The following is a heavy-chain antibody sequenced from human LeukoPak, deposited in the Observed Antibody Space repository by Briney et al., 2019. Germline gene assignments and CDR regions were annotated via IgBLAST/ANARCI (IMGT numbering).Heavy chain of an antibody. CDR2: IYTSGST. D-gene: IGHD2-15*01. CDR1: GGSISSYY. J-gene: IGHJ4*02. CDR3: ASLYCSGGSCYLDY. V-gene: IGHV4-4*07. Sequence: PSETLSLTCTVSGGSISSYYWSWIRQPAGKGLEWIGRIYTSGSTNYNPSLKSRVTMSVDTSKNQFSLKLSSVTAADTAVYYCASLYCSGGSCYLDYWGQGTLVTVSP.